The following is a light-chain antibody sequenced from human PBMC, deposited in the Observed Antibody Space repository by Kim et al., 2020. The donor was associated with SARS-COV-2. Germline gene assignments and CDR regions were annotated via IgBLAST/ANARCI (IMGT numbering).Light chain of an antibody. Sequence: EILLTQSPGTLSLSPGERATLSCRASQDVSSNLVWYQQKPGQAPRFLIYGASNRATGIPDRFSGSGSGTDFTLTISRLEPEDFAVYYCQQYTTSPRTFGQGTKVDIK. J-gene: IGKJ1*01. CDR1: QDVSSN. V-gene: IGKV3-20*01. CDR3: QQYTTSPRT. CDR2: GAS.